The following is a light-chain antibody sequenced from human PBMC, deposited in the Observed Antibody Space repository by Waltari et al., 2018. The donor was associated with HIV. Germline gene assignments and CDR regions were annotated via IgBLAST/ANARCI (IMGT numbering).Light chain of an antibody. J-gene: IGLJ2*01. V-gene: IGLV2-8*01. Sequence: SALTQPPSSAGSPGHAVTIPCTGTSRHIAGYNHVAWPQQHPGKAPKLIMTEVTKRPSGVPDRFSGSKSGNTASLTVSGLQAEDEAHYYCSSYAPTNNFYVLFGGGTALTVL. CDR3: SSYAPTNNFYVL. CDR2: EVT. CDR1: SRHIAGYNH.